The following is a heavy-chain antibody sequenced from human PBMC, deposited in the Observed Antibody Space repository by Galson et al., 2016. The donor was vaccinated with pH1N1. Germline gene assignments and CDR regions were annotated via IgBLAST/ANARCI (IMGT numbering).Heavy chain of an antibody. Sequence: SVKVSCKASEYTFIGYYIHCMRHPPGHGLAWMGRINPNNRNTPYAQNFQGRVTMTRHTYISTAYMDLNSLRSDATAVYYCAKGNTHDSSSYYPFDYWGQGPQVTVSS. CDR2: INPNNRNT. J-gene: IGHJ4*02. CDR1: EYTFIGYY. D-gene: IGHD3-22*01. CDR3: AKGNTHDSSSYYPFDY. V-gene: IGHV1-2*06.